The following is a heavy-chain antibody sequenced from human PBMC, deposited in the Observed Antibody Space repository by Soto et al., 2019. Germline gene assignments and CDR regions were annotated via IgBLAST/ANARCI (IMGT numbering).Heavy chain of an antibody. Sequence: QVQLVESGGGVVQPGRSLRLSCAASGFTFSSYAMHWVRQAPGKGLEWVAVISYDGSNKYYADSVKGRFTISRDNSKNTLYVQMSSLRAEDTAVYYCARGESGSYWGQGTLVTVSS. CDR1: GFTFSSYA. J-gene: IGHJ4*02. D-gene: IGHD1-26*01. CDR2: ISYDGSNK. V-gene: IGHV3-30-3*01. CDR3: ARGESGSY.